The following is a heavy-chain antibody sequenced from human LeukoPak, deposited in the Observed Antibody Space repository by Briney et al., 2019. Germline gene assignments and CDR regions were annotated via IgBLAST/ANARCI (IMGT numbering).Heavy chain of an antibody. D-gene: IGHD3-22*01. J-gene: IGHJ4*02. V-gene: IGHV3-21*01. CDR2: ISRGSDHI. CDR3: ARPYDTRGYFPDY. CDR1: GFTFSSYA. Sequence: TGGSLRLSCAASGFTFSSYAMNWVRQAPGKGLEWVSSISRGSDHIFYADSMKGRFTISRDNAKNSLYLQMNSLGAEDTAVYYCARPYDTRGYFPDYWGQGTLVTVSS.